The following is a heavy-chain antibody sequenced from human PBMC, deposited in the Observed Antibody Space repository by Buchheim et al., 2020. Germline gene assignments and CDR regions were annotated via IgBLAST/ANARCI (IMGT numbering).Heavy chain of an antibody. J-gene: IGHJ4*02. V-gene: IGHV3-30-3*01. Sequence: QVQLVESGGGVVQPGRSLTLSCATSTFFNNYAMHWVRQAPGKGLEWVAVISYDGSNKYYADSVKGRFTISRDNSKNTLYLQMNSLRAEDTAVYYCARGPGYYDILTSWGYWGQGTL. D-gene: IGHD3-9*01. CDR2: ISYDGSNK. CDR3: ARGPGYYDILTSWGY. CDR1: TFFNNYA.